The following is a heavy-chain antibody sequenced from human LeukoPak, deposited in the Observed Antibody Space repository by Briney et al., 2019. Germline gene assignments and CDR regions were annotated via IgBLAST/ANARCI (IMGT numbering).Heavy chain of an antibody. Sequence: PGGSLRLSCAVSGFTVISYGMTWVRQAPGKGLELVSAFSATDGSAQYAESVKGRLTISRDNSKNSLYLQMNSLGDEDTAVYYCAKARIAAAGTGAFDVWGQGTMVTVSS. V-gene: IGHV3-23*01. CDR1: GFTVISYG. CDR2: FSATDGSA. J-gene: IGHJ3*01. D-gene: IGHD6-13*01. CDR3: AKARIAAAGTGAFDV.